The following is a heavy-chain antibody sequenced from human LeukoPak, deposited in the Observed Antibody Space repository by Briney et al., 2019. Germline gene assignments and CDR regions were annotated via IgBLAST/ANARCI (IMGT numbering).Heavy chain of an antibody. D-gene: IGHD2-2*01. CDR2: INWNGGST. J-gene: IGHJ6*03. CDR3: ARGPPARYYYYYMDV. V-gene: IGHV3-20*04. CDR1: GFTFDDYG. Sequence: GGSLRLSCAASGFTFDDYGMSWVRQAPGKGLEWVSGINWNGGSTGYADSVKGRFTISRDNAKNSLYLQMNSLRAEDTAVYYCARGPPARYYYYYMDVWGKGTTVTVSS.